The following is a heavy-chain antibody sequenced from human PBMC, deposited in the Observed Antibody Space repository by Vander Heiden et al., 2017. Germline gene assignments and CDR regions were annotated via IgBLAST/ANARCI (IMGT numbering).Heavy chain of an antibody. V-gene: IGHV1-69*01. D-gene: IGHD6-19*01. J-gene: IGHJ4*02. CDR3: AMLPPPYGSGWYYFDY. CDR2: IIPIFGTA. Sequence: QVQLVQSGAEVKKPGSSVKVSCKASGGTFSSYAISWVRQAPGQGLEGMGGIIPIFGTAKYAQKFQGRVTITADESTSTADMELSSMRSEETAVYYCAMLPPPYGSGWYYFDYWGQGTLVTVSS. CDR1: GGTFSSYA.